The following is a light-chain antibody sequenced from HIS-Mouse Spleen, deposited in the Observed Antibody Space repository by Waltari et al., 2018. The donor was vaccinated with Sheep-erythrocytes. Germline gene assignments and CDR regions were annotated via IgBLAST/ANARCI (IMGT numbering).Light chain of an antibody. CDR3: QQRSNWYT. Sequence: EIVLTQSPATVSLSPGERATLSCRARQSVSSYLAWYQQKPGQAPRLLIYDASNRATGIPARFSGSGSGTDFTLTISSLEPEDFAVYYCQQRSNWYTFGQGTKLEIK. V-gene: IGKV3-11*01. J-gene: IGKJ2*01. CDR2: DAS. CDR1: QSVSSY.